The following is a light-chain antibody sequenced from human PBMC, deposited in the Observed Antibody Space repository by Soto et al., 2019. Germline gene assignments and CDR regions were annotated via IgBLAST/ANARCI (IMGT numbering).Light chain of an antibody. Sequence: EILLTQSPATLSLSPGERATLSCRASQSVSTYLAWYQQNPGQAPRLLIYDASNRATGIPARFSGSGSGTDFTLTISSLEPEDFAVHYCQQRSNWPLLTFGGGTRVEIK. J-gene: IGKJ4*01. CDR3: QQRSNWPLLT. CDR2: DAS. V-gene: IGKV3-11*01. CDR1: QSVSTY.